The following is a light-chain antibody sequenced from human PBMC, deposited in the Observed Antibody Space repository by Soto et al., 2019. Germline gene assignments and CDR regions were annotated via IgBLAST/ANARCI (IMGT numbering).Light chain of an antibody. CDR1: TGPVTSGHY. CDR2: DTS. Sequence: QSVVTQEASLTVSPGGTVTLTCGSSTGPVTSGHYPYWFQQKPGQAPRTLIYDTSIKHSWTPARFSGSLLGGKAAVTLSGAQPEDEAEYYCLLSYRDSRVFGGGTKLTVL. V-gene: IGLV7-46*01. CDR3: LLSYRDSRV. J-gene: IGLJ3*02.